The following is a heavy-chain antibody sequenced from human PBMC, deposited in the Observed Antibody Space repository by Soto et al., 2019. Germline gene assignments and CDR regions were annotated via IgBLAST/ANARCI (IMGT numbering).Heavy chain of an antibody. Sequence: ASVKVSCKASGYTFTSYGISWVRQAPGQGLEWMGWISAYNGNTNYAQKLQGRVTMTTDTSTSTAYMELRSLRSDDTAVYYCARAWGVYSRQRGDAFDIWGQGTMVTVSS. CDR3: ARAWGVYSRQRGDAFDI. V-gene: IGHV1-18*01. CDR1: GYTFTSYG. J-gene: IGHJ3*02. D-gene: IGHD6-13*01. CDR2: ISAYNGNT.